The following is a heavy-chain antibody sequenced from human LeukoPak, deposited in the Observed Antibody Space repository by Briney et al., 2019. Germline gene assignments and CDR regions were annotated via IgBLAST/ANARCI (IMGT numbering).Heavy chain of an antibody. V-gene: IGHV1-2*06. J-gene: IGHJ4*02. CDR1: GYTFTSYD. D-gene: IGHD5-18*01. Sequence: ASVKVSCKASGYTFTSYDINWVRQAPGQGLEWMGRINPYSGGTNYAQKFQGRVTMTRDTSISTAYMELNRLRSDDTAVYYCAREDTAMVVGGLFDYWGQGTLVTVSS. CDR3: AREDTAMVVGGLFDY. CDR2: INPYSGGT.